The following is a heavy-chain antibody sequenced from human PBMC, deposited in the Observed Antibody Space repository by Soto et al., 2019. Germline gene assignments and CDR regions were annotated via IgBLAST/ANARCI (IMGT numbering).Heavy chain of an antibody. CDR3: ASDSIEAVAFDI. V-gene: IGHV4-39*01. CDR2: IYYSGIT. Sequence: QLQLQESGPGLVKPSETLSLTGTVSGGSISSSSYYWGWIRQPPGKGLEWIGSIYYSGITYYNPSLKSRDNTAEDTSKNQVSLKLSSVTAADTAVYYCASDSIEAVAFDIWGQGTMVTFSS. J-gene: IGHJ3*02. D-gene: IGHD3-22*01. CDR1: GGSISSSSYY.